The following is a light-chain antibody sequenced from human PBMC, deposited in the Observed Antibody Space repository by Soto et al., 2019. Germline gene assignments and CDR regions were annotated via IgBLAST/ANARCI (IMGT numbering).Light chain of an antibody. J-gene: IGKJ1*01. CDR1: QSISIW. CDR3: QQYNSYWT. V-gene: IGKV1-5*03. Sequence: DIQMTQSPSTLSASVGDRVTITCRASQSISIWLAWYQQKPGKAPKLLIYKASTLEGGDPSRFSGSGSGTEFSLTISSLQPDDFATYYGQQYNSYWTFGQGTKVEIK. CDR2: KAS.